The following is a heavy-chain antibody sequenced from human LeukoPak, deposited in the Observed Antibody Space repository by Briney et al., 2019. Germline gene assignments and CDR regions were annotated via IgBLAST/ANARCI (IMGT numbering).Heavy chain of an antibody. CDR3: ARLGEKADFDY. CDR2: IWYDGNNK. CDR1: GFTFSNYG. V-gene: IGHV3-33*01. D-gene: IGHD3-16*01. J-gene: IGHJ4*02. Sequence: GRSLRLSCAASGFTFSNYGMHWVRQVPGKGLEWVAVIWYDGNNKYYADSVKGRFAISRDNSKNTLYLQMNSLRAEDTAVYYCARLGEKADFDYWGQGTLVTVSS.